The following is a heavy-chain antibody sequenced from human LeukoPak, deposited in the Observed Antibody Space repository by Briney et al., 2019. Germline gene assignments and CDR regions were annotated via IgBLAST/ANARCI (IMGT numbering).Heavy chain of an antibody. Sequence: GGSLRLSCAASGFTFTSYGMHWVRQAPGKGLEWVSYISSSGSTIYYADSVKSRFTISRDNAKNSLYLQMNSLRAEDTAVYYCARGWAVAGPFNAFDIWGQGTMVTVSS. CDR2: ISSSGSTI. CDR3: ARGWAVAGPFNAFDI. CDR1: GFTFTSYG. J-gene: IGHJ3*02. V-gene: IGHV3-48*03. D-gene: IGHD6-19*01.